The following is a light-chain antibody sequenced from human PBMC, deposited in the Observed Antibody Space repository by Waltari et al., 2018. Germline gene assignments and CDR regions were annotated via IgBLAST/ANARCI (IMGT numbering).Light chain of an antibody. CDR3: MQGTHWPYA. J-gene: IGKJ2*01. CDR1: QSLVHSDGNTY. V-gene: IGKV2-30*02. CDR2: KVS. Sequence: DVVMTQSPLSLPVTLGQPASISCRSSQSLVHSDGNTYLSWLQQRPGQSPRRLIYKVSNRDAGVPDRFSGSGAGTDFTLKISRVEAEDVGFYYCMQGTHWPYAFGQGTKLETK.